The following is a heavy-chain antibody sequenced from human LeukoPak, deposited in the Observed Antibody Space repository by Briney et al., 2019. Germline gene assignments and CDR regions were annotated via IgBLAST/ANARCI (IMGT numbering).Heavy chain of an antibody. CDR3: ARDTYCSGGSCPGWYYDL. CDR1: DGSISPYY. CDR2: MYTSGSA. J-gene: IGHJ2*01. Sequence: PSETLSLTCTVSDGSISPYYWSWIRQPAGKGLEWIGRMYTSGSANYNPSLRSRVTMSVDTSKNQFSLKLTSVTAADTAVYYCARDTYCSGGSCPGWYYDLWGRGTLVTVSS. V-gene: IGHV4-4*07. D-gene: IGHD2-15*01.